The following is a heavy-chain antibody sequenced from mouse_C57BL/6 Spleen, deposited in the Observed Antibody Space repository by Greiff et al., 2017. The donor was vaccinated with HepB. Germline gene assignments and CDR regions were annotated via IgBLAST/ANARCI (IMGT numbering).Heavy chain of an antibody. D-gene: IGHD2-4*01. J-gene: IGHJ2*01. V-gene: IGHV1-64*01. CDR1: GYTFTSYW. CDR3: ARGDYDGDYYFDY. Sequence: QVQLKQPGAELVKPGASVKLSCKASGYTFTSYWMHWVKQRPGQGLEWIGMIHPNSGSTNYNEKFKSKATLTVDKSSSTAYMQLSSLTSEDSAVYYCARGDYDGDYYFDYWGQGTTLTVSS. CDR2: IHPNSGST.